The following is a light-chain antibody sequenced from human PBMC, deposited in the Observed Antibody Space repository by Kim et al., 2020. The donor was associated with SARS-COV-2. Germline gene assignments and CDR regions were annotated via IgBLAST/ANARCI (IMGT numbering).Light chain of an antibody. CDR1: QHIINS. V-gene: IGKV1D-13*01. CDR3: QQFNKYPST. Sequence: GDRVTITCRASQHIINSLAWYQQRPGEPPKILIYDASSLESGVPSRFSGSGFGTDFTLTISSLQPEDFATYYCQQFNKYPSTFGQGTRLEIK. J-gene: IGKJ5*01. CDR2: DAS.